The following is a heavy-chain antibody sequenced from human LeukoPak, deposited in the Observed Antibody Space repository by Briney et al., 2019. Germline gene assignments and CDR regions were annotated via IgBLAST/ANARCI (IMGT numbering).Heavy chain of an antibody. CDR3: ARLGIGVVPSAMLGDYYFDY. Sequence: PSETLSLTCTVSGGSISSYYWSWIRQPPGKGLEWIGYIYYSGSTNYNPSLKSRVTISVDTSKNQFSLKLTSVTAADTAVYYCARLGIGVVPSAMLGDYYFDYWGQGPRSPSPQ. CDR1: GGSISSYY. J-gene: IGHJ4*02. CDR2: IYYSGST. D-gene: IGHD2-2*01. V-gene: IGHV4-59*08.